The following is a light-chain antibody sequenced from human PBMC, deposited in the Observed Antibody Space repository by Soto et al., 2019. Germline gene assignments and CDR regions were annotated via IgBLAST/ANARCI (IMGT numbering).Light chain of an antibody. Sequence: EIVLTQSPGTLSLSPGERATLSCRASQSVSSSYLAWYQQKPGQAPRLLIYGASSRATGIPDRFSGSGSGTEFTLNISSLQSEDFEVYYCQQRSNWPWTFGQGTKVDIK. CDR1: QSVSSSY. CDR2: GAS. V-gene: IGKV3D-20*02. CDR3: QQRSNWPWT. J-gene: IGKJ1*01.